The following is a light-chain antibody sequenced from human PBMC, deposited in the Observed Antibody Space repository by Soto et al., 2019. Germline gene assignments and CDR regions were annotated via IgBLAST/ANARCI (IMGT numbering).Light chain of an antibody. CDR2: AAS. CDR3: QQSYMIPYT. V-gene: IGKV1-39*01. CDR1: QSIANY. J-gene: IGKJ2*01. Sequence: DIQMTQPRSSVSGSVGDRVTITCRASQSIANYLNWYQQKPGNAPKLLIFAASSLQSGVPSRFSGRGSGTDFTLTISSLQPEDFATYTCQQSYMIPYTFGRGTKVDIK.